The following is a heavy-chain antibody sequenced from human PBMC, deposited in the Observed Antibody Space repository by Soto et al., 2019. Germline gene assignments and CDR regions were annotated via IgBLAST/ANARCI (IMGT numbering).Heavy chain of an antibody. D-gene: IGHD1-20*01. CDR1: GGTFSSYV. V-gene: IGHV1-69*12. CDR2: IIPIFGTA. J-gene: IGHJ6*02. CDR3: ARVVTGTTGDYYYGMDV. Sequence: QVQLVQSGAEVKKPGSSVKVSCKASGGTFSSYVISWVRQAPGQGLEWMGGIIPIFGTANYAQKFQGRVTITADESTSTAYMELSSLRSEDTAVYYCARVVTGTTGDYYYGMDVWGQGTTVTVSS.